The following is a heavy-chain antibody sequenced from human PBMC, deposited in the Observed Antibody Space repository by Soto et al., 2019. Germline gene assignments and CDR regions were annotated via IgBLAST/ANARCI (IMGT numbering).Heavy chain of an antibody. D-gene: IGHD3-22*01. CDR2: ISSSSSTI. Sequence: GGSLRLSCAASGFTFSSYSMNWVRQAPGKGLEWVSYISSSSSTIYYADSVKGRFTISRDNSKNTLYLQMNSLRAEDTTVYYCARDRVESGYPEYFQHWGQGTLVTVSS. J-gene: IGHJ1*01. V-gene: IGHV3-48*01. CDR1: GFTFSSYS. CDR3: ARDRVESGYPEYFQH.